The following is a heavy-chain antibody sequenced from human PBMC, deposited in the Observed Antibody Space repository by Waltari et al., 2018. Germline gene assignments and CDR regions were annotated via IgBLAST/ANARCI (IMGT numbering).Heavy chain of an antibody. CDR2: IYHTGST. D-gene: IGHD6-19*01. CDR1: GYSISSGYY. Sequence: QVQLQESGPGLVKPSETLSLTCAVSGYSISSGYYWGWSRQPPGKGLEWSGSIYHTGSTYYNPSLKSRVTISVDTSKNQFSLKLSSVTAADTAVYYCARHIAVAVFAFDIWGQGTMVTVSS. V-gene: IGHV4-38-2*01. J-gene: IGHJ3*02. CDR3: ARHIAVAVFAFDI.